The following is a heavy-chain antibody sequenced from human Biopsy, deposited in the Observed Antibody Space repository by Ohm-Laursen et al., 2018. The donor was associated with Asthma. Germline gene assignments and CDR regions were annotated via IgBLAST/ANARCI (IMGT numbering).Heavy chain of an antibody. D-gene: IGHD3-3*01. V-gene: IGHV3-30*03. Sequence: SLRLSCTASGFTFSSYGMHWVRQAPGKGLEWVAVISYDGSNKYYADSVRGRFTISRDNSKNTLYLQMNSLRAEDTAVYYCASQSSGPDFWSGYYYFDYWGQGTLVTVSS. CDR3: ASQSSGPDFWSGYYYFDY. J-gene: IGHJ4*02. CDR1: GFTFSSYG. CDR2: ISYDGSNK.